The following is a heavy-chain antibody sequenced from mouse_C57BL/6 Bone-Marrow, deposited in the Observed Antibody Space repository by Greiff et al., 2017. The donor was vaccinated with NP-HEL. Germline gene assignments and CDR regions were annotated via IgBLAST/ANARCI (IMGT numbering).Heavy chain of an antibody. CDR2: IYPRSGNT. CDR3: ASTYAMDY. Sequence: QVQLQQPGAELVKPGASVKLSCKASGYTFTSYWMHWVKQRPGRGLEWIGEIYPRSGNTYYNEKFKGKATLTADKSSSTAYMELRSLTSEDSAVYFCASTYAMDYWGQGTSVTVSS. J-gene: IGHJ4*01. V-gene: IGHV1-81*01. CDR1: GYTFTSYW.